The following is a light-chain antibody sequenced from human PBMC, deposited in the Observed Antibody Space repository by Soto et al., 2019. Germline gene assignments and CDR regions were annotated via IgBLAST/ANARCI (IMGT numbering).Light chain of an antibody. CDR3: CSYAGSYTSLYV. J-gene: IGLJ1*01. V-gene: IGLV2-11*01. Sequence: QAVLTQPRSVSGAPGESVPLSRPGNSSEVGGYNYVSWYQQHPGKAPKLMIYDVSKRPSGVPDRFSGSKSGNTASLTISGLQAEDEADYYCCSYAGSYTSLYVFGTGTKVTVL. CDR1: SSEVGGYNY. CDR2: DVS.